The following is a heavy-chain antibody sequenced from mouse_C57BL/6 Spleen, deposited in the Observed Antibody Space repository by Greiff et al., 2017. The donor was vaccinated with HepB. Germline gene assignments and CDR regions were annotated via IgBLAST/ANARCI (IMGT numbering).Heavy chain of an antibody. V-gene: IGHV1-18*01. Sequence: VQLKESGPELVKPGASVKIPCKASGYTFTDYNMDWVKQSHGKSLEWIGDINPNNGGTIYNQKFKGKATLTVDKSSSTAYMELRSLTSEDTAVYYCARSSNYEHWYFDVWGTGTTVTVSS. CDR1: GYTFTDYN. D-gene: IGHD2-5*01. J-gene: IGHJ1*03. CDR3: ARSSNYEHWYFDV. CDR2: INPNNGGT.